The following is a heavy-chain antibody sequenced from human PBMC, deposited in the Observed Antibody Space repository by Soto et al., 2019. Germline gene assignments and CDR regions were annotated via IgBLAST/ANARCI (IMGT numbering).Heavy chain of an antibody. CDR2: IDPSDSYT. CDR1: GYSFTSYW. D-gene: IGHD2-2*01. Sequence: EESLKISCKGSGYSFTSYWISWVRQMPGKGLEWMGRIDPSDSYTNYSPSFQGHVTISADKSISTAYLQWSSLKASDTAMYYCARPASTSPFDYYYGMDVWGQGATVTVSS. V-gene: IGHV5-10-1*01. CDR3: ARPASTSPFDYYYGMDV. J-gene: IGHJ6*02.